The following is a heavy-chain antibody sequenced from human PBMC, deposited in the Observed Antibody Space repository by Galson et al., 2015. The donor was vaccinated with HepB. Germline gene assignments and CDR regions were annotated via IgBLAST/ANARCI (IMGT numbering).Heavy chain of an antibody. J-gene: IGHJ3*02. D-gene: IGHD6-19*01. CDR3: ARMSARYSSGNDAFDI. CDR1: GYSFTSYW. V-gene: IGHV5-51*01. CDR2: IYPGDSDT. Sequence: QSGAEVKKPGESLKISCKGSGYSFTSYWIGWVRQMPGKGLEWMGIIYPGDSDTRYSPSFQGQVTISADKSISTAYLQWSSLKASDTAMYYCARMSARYSSGNDAFDIWGQGTMVTVSS.